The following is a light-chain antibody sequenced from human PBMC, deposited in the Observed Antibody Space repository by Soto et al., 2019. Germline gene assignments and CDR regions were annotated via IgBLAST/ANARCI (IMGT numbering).Light chain of an antibody. CDR2: EVN. V-gene: IGLV2-8*01. CDR3: TSYAGSNIWV. J-gene: IGLJ3*02. CDR1: SSDVGDYNY. Sequence: QSALTQPPSASGSPGQSVTISCTGTSSDVGDYNYVSWYQQYPGKAPKLMIYEVNKRPSGVPDRFSGSKSGKTASLTVSGLQPDDEAHYHCTSYAGSNIWVFGGGTKVTVL.